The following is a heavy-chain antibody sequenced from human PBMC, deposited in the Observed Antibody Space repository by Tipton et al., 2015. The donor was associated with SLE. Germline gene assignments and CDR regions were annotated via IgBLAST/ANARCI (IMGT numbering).Heavy chain of an antibody. D-gene: IGHD4-23*01. CDR1: GGSISSSNW. Sequence: TLSLTCAVSGGSISSSNWWSWVRQPPGKGLEWIGEIYHSGSTNYNPSLKSRVTISVGKSKNQFSLKLSSVTAADTAVYYCARAVTTVVTRAYWYFDLWGRGTLVTVSS. V-gene: IGHV4-4*02. CDR2: IYHSGST. CDR3: ARAVTTVVTRAYWYFDL. J-gene: IGHJ2*01.